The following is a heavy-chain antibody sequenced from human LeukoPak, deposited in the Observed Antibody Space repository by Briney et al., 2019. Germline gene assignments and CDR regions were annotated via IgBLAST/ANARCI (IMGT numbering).Heavy chain of an antibody. D-gene: IGHD2-2*01. CDR3: ARDYCSSTSCYYYYMDV. V-gene: IGHV1-2*02. Sequence: ASVKVSCKASGYTFTSYYMHWVRQAPGQGLEWMGWINPNSGGTNYAQKFQGRVTMTRDTSISTAYMELSRLRSDDTAVYYCARDYCSSTSCYYYYMDVWGKGTTVTVSS. J-gene: IGHJ6*03. CDR2: INPNSGGT. CDR1: GYTFTSYY.